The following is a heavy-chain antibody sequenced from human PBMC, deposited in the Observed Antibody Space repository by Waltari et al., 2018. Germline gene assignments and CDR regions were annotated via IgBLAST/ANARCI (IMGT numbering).Heavy chain of an antibody. CDR1: GYTFAEYC. J-gene: IGHJ4*02. D-gene: IGHD5-12*01. CDR2: VSTYHGTT. CDR3: ARLCSGYTRGFSAY. V-gene: IGHV1-18*01. Sequence: QLQSLQTGAAGTKPGASVQVAFNASGYTFAEYCIAWVRQAPGQGIECMGGVSTYHGTTKYATKLQGGVGMPHDTSTRTVYMVLRGLTDASTAGYPCARLCSGYTRGFSAYRGQGPLVNVSP.